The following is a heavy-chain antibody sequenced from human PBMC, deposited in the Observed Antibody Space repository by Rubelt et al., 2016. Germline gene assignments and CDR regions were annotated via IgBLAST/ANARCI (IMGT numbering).Heavy chain of an antibody. CDR2: IHYSGST. D-gene: IGHD2-21*02. Sequence: QVQLQESGPGLVKPSETLSLTCTVSGGSLSSYYWTWIRQPPGKGLEWIGYIHYSGSTNSNPSLKSRVTISVDPSTNQFSLRGSSLTAAVTASYYGARVAPHWGGDCYPEYWGQGTLGTVSS. CDR1: GGSLSSYY. V-gene: IGHV4-59*01. J-gene: IGHJ4*02. CDR3: ARVAPHWGGDCYPEY.